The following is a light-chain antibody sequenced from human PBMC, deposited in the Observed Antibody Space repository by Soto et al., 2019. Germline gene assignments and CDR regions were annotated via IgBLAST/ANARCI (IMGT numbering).Light chain of an antibody. V-gene: IGLV4-60*02. CDR3: ETWDSNTRV. CDR2: LEGSGSY. Sequence: QPVLTQSSSASASLGSSVKLTCTLSSGHSSDIIAWHQQQPGKAPRYLMKLEGSGSYNKGSGVRDRFSGSSSGADRYLTISNLQFEDEADYYCETWDSNTRVFGGGTKLTVL. J-gene: IGLJ3*02. CDR1: SGHSSDI.